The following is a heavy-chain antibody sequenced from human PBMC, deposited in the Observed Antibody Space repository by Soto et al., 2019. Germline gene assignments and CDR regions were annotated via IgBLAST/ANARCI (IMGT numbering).Heavy chain of an antibody. CDR1: GGSIRSGDYY. J-gene: IGHJ4*02. CDR2: IYYTGST. D-gene: IGHD3-22*01. Sequence: QVQLQESGPGLVKPSQTLSLTCTVSGGSIRSGDYYWSWIRQPPGKGLEWIGYIYYTGSTFDSPSLKSRLSMSVDTSKYQFSLKLSSVTAADTAIYYCARVASNGYYYPLDYWGQGTLVTVSS. V-gene: IGHV4-30-4*01. CDR3: ARVASNGYYYPLDY.